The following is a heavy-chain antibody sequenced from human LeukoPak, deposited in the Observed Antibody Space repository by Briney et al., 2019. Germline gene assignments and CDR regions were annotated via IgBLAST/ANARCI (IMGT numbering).Heavy chain of an antibody. CDR3: AKSPGGAGDF. Sequence: KPGGSLRLSCAASGFIFSDHYMSWIRQAPGKGLEWTSYISSSGNTIYYADSVKGRFTIARDNAMNSLYLQMNNLRAEDTAVYYCAKSPGGAGDFWGQGTLVTVSS. D-gene: IGHD3-10*01. J-gene: IGHJ4*02. CDR1: GFIFSDHY. CDR2: ISSSGNTI. V-gene: IGHV3-11*01.